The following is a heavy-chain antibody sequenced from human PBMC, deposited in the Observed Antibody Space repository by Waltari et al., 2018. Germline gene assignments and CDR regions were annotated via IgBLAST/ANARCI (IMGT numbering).Heavy chain of an antibody. J-gene: IGHJ4*02. CDR1: GFTFTSYS. CDR2: MRSSRSYI. Sequence: EVQLLEFGGGLVKPVGSLSLSCAASGFTFTSYSMSWVRQDPGKVVEVVSSMRSSRSYIDYAESVKGRFTITRDNAKNSLYLQMNSLRAEDTDVYYCARTRAGNFDYWGQGTLGTVSS. CDR3: ARTRAGNFDY. D-gene: IGHD6-19*01. V-gene: IGHV3-21*01.